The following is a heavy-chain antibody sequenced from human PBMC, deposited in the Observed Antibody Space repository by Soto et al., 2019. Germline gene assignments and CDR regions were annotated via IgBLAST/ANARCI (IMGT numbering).Heavy chain of an antibody. J-gene: IGHJ4*02. D-gene: IGHD3-10*01. V-gene: IGHV4-31*03. Sequence: QVQLQDSGPGLVKPSQTLSLTCTVSGGSIRSDDYWWSGIRQHTVKDLEWIGYIYFSGSTYYNPTLKSRLTISVDTSENQFALKLNSWTAADTAVYYCARVLGSNGALPLDYWGQGTLVTVSS. CDR1: GGSIRSDDYW. CDR3: ARVLGSNGALPLDY. CDR2: IYFSGST.